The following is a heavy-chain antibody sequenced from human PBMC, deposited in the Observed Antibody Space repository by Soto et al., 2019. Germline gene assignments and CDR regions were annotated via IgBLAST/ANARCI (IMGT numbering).Heavy chain of an antibody. Sequence: GGSLRLSCAASGFTFSSYWMHWVRQAPGKGLVWVSRINSDGSSTSYADSVKGRFTISRDNAKNTLYLQMNSLRAEDTAVYYCATSIIWDIVVVPAAPRAFDIWGQGTMVTVSS. CDR1: GFTFSSYW. CDR2: INSDGSST. J-gene: IGHJ3*02. CDR3: ATSIIWDIVVVPAAPRAFDI. V-gene: IGHV3-74*01. D-gene: IGHD2-2*01.